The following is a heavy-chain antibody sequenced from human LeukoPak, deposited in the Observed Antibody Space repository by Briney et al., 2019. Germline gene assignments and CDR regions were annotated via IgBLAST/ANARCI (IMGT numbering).Heavy chain of an antibody. D-gene: IGHD3-10*01. CDR2: IYYSGRT. V-gene: IGHV4-31*03. CDR1: GGSVSSGRFY. Sequence: PSETLSLTCSVSGGSVSSGRFYWNWIRQHPGKGLEWIGYIYYSGRTHYNPSLKSRLSISLDTSESQFSLRLTSATAADTAVYYCAREDGTMVREYNWFDPWGQGTLVTVSS. J-gene: IGHJ5*02. CDR3: AREDGTMVREYNWFDP.